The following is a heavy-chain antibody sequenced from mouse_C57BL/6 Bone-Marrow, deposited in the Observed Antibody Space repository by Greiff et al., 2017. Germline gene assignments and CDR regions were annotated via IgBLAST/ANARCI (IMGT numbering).Heavy chain of an antibody. CDR1: GFTFSDYY. V-gene: IGHV5-12*01. Sequence: EVQRVESGGGLVQPGGSLKLSCAASGFTFSDYYMYWVRQTPEKRLEWVAYISNGGGSTYYPDTVKGRFTISRDNAKKTLYLQMSRLKSEDTAMYYCARHGVTPYWGQGTLVTVSA. CDR2: ISNGGGST. CDR3: ARHGVTPY. J-gene: IGHJ3*01. D-gene: IGHD2-1*01.